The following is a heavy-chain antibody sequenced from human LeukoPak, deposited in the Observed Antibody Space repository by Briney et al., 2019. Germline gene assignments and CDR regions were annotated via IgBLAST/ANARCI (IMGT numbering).Heavy chain of an antibody. CDR3: ASSPPELGLARSAFDI. Sequence: PRASVKVSCKASGGTFSSYAISWARQAPGQGLEWMGRIIPILGIANYAQKFQGRVTITADKSTSTAYMELSSLRSEDTAVYYCASSPPELGLARSAFDIWGQGTMVTVSS. CDR1: GGTFSSYA. D-gene: IGHD7-27*01. V-gene: IGHV1-69*04. CDR2: IIPILGIA. J-gene: IGHJ3*02.